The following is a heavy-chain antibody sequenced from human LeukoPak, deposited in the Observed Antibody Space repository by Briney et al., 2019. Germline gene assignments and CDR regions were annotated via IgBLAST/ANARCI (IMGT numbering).Heavy chain of an antibody. V-gene: IGHV3-11*01. CDR1: GFTFSDYY. CDR2: ISSSGSTI. D-gene: IGHD6-13*01. J-gene: IGHJ4*02. Sequence: PGGSLRLSCAASGFTFSDYYMSWIRQAPGKGLEWVSYISSSGSTIYYADSVKGRFTISRDNAKNSLYLQMNSLRAEDTAVYYCARDTAAASFWRSFARNYFDYWGQGTLVTVSS. CDR3: ARDTAAASFWRSFARNYFDY.